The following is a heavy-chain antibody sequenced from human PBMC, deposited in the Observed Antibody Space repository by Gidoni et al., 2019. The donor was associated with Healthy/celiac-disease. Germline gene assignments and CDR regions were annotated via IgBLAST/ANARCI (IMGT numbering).Heavy chain of an antibody. D-gene: IGHD6-19*01. CDR1: GFTFSSYD. Sequence: EVQLVESGGGLVQPGGSLRLSCAASGFTFSSYDLHWVRQATGKGLEWVSAIGTAGDTYYPGSVKGRFTISRENAKNSLYLQMNSLRAGDTAVYYCARASNPNVSGWYGNHDAFDIWGQGTMVTVSS. V-gene: IGHV3-13*01. CDR2: IGTAGDT. J-gene: IGHJ3*02. CDR3: ARASNPNVSGWYGNHDAFDI.